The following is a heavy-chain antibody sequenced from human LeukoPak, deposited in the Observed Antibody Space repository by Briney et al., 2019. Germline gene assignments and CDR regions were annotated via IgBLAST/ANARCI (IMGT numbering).Heavy chain of an antibody. J-gene: IGHJ4*02. V-gene: IGHV3-30*02. CDR2: IWYDGSNK. CDR3: AKDLTGNPTIDY. CDR1: GFTFSSYG. Sequence: GGSLRLSCAASGFTFSSYGMHWVRQAPGKGLEWVAVIWYDGSNKYYADSVKGRFTISRDNSKNTLYLQMNSLRTEDTAVYYCAKDLTGNPTIDYWGQGTLVTVSS. D-gene: IGHD2-8*02.